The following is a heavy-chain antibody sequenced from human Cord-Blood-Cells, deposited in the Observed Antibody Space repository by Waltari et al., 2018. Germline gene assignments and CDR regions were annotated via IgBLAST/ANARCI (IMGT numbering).Heavy chain of an antibody. V-gene: IGHV4-39*01. J-gene: IGHJ4*02. D-gene: IGHD6-6*01. Sequence: QLQLQESGPGLVKPSETLSLTCTVSGGSICSSSYYWVLIRQPPGKGLEWIGSIYYSGSTYYNPSLKRLVTISVDTSKNQFSLKLSSVTAADTAVYYCARHEREGQLVNFDYWGQGTLVTVSS. CDR2: IYYSGST. CDR1: GGSICSSSYY. CDR3: ARHEREGQLVNFDY.